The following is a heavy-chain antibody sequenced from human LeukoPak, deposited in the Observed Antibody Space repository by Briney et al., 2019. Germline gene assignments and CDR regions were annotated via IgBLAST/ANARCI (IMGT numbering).Heavy chain of an antibody. V-gene: IGHV4-59*01. CDR3: ARGSRYFDY. Sequence: PSETLSLTCTVSGGSISSYYWSWIRRPPGKGLEWIGYIYYSGSTNYNPSLKSRVTISVDTSKNQFSLKLSSVTAADTAVYYCARGSRYFDYWGQGTLVTVSS. CDR1: GGSISSYY. CDR2: IYYSGST. J-gene: IGHJ4*02.